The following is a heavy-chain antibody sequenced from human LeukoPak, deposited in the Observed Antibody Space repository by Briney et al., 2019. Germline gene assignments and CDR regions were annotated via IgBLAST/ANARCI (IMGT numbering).Heavy chain of an antibody. J-gene: IGHJ4*02. D-gene: IGHD4-23*01. CDR3: ARAHRVERWPDY. V-gene: IGHV3-21*01. CDR1: GFTFSSYS. Sequence: PGGSLRLSCAASGFTFSSYSMNWVRQAPGKGLEWVSSISSSSSYIYYADSVKGRFTISRDNAKNSLYLQMNSLRAEDTAVYYCARAHRVERWPDYWGQGTLVTVSS. CDR2: ISSSSSYI.